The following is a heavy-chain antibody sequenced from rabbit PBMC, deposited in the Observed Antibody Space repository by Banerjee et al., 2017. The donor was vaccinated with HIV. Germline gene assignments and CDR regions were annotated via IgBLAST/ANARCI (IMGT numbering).Heavy chain of an antibody. Sequence: MCWVRQAPGKGLEWIACINTISGGTYYANWAKGRFTISETSSTTVTLRMTSLTAADTATHFCARGGSAAAFNLWGQGPWSPS. CDR2: INTISGGT. J-gene: IGHJ4*01. V-gene: IGHV1S40*01. CDR3: ARGGSAAAFNL. D-gene: IGHD4-2*01.